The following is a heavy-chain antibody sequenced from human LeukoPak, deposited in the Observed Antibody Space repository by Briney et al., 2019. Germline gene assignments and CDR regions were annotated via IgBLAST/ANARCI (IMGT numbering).Heavy chain of an antibody. CDR2: ISAYNGNT. J-gene: IGHJ3*02. V-gene: IGHV1-18*01. CDR1: GYTFTNFG. Sequence: ASVKVSCKASGYTFTNFGISWVRQAPGQGLEWMGWISAYNGNTNYAQEFQGRVTMTTDASTSTAYLELRSLRSDDTAVYYCARDRGDYDFWSGFVAFDIWGQGTMVTVSS. D-gene: IGHD3-3*01. CDR3: ARDRGDYDFWSGFVAFDI.